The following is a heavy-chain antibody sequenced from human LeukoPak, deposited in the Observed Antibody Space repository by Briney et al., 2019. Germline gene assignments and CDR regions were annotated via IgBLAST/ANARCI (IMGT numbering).Heavy chain of an antibody. Sequence: GASVRVSCKASGYTFTSYGISWVRQAPGQGLEWMGWISAYNGNTNYAQKLQGRVTMTTDTSTSTAYMELRSLRSDDTAVYYCARDQLGADMYYFDYWGQGTLVTVSS. CDR2: ISAYNGNT. D-gene: IGHD1-26*01. CDR1: GYTFTSYG. V-gene: IGHV1-18*01. CDR3: ARDQLGADMYYFDY. J-gene: IGHJ4*02.